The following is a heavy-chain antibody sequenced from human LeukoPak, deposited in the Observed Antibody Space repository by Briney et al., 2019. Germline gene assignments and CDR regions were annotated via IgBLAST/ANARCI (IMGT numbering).Heavy chain of an antibody. CDR1: GGTFSSYA. D-gene: IGHD4-17*01. Sequence: SVMVSCKASGGTFSSYAISWVRQAPGQGLEWMGGIIPIFGTANYAQKFQGRVTITADESTSTAYMELSSLGSEDTAVYYCATLPGGVTTPNPSWGQGTLVTVSS. V-gene: IGHV1-69*13. CDR2: IIPIFGTA. J-gene: IGHJ4*02. CDR3: ATLPGGVTTPNPS.